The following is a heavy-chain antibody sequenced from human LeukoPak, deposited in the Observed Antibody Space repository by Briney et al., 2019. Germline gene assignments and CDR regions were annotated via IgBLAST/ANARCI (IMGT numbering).Heavy chain of an antibody. V-gene: IGHV3-7*01. CDR2: INQDGSER. CDR3: ARDSKSVPSSTSCSSFDY. CDR1: RFTFSNYW. Sequence: PGGSLRLSCAASRFTFSNYWMSWVRQAPGKGLEWVANINQDGSERYYVDSVKGRFTISRDNTKNSLYLQMNSLRAEDTAVYYCARDSKSVPSSTSCSSFDYWGQGTLVTVSS. D-gene: IGHD2-2*01. J-gene: IGHJ4*02.